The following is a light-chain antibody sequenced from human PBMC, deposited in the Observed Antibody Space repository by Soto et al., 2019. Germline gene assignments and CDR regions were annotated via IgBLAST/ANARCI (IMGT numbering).Light chain of an antibody. J-gene: IGLJ3*02. V-gene: IGLV2-14*01. CDR2: EVS. Sequence: QSALTQPASVSGSRGQSITISCTGTSRDVGGHNYVSWFQHHPGKAPKLIISEVSNRPSGVSSRFSGSKSGNTASLTISGLRVEDEADYYCSSYNSRGVFGGGTKLTVL. CDR1: SRDVGGHNY. CDR3: SSYNSRGV.